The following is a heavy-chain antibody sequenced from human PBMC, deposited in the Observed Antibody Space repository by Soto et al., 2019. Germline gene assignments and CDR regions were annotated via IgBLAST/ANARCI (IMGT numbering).Heavy chain of an antibody. D-gene: IGHD2-21*01. CDR1: GFTFNDYA. CDR3: AKAFCDAATCFPCES. J-gene: IGHJ4*02. Sequence: EVHLVQSGGGLVQPGESLSLSCVASGFTFNDYAMPWVRQTPGKGLEWVADISNRGSSAYYADSVKGRFTISRDKSTKTLSLHMHTLRVEDTAVYFCAKAFCDAATCFPCESWGQGTPVAVSP. V-gene: IGHV3-23*04. CDR2: ISNRGSSA.